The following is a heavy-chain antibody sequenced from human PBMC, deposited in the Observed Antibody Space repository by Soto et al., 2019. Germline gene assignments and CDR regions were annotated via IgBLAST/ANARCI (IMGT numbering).Heavy chain of an antibody. CDR2: FDPEDGET. J-gene: IGHJ3*02. V-gene: IGHV1-24*01. D-gene: IGHD3-10*01. CDR3: ATERATVRLLHERQSNDAFDI. CDR1: GYTLTELS. Sequence: GASVKVSCKVSGYTLTELSMHWVRQAPGKGLEWMGGFDPEDGETIYAQKFQGRVTMTEDTSTDTAYMELSGLRSEDTAVYYCATERATVRLLHERQSNDAFDIWGQGTMVTVSS.